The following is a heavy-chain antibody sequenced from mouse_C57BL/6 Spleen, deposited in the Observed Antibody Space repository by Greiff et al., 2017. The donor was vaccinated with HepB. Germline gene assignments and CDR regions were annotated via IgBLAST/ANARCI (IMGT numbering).Heavy chain of an antibody. CDR2: IYPGDGDT. Sequence: QVQLQQSGPELVKPGASVKISCKASGYAFSSSWMNWVKQRPGKGLEWIGRIYPGDGDTNYNGKFKGKATLTADKSSSTAYMQLSSLTSEDSAVYFCAPGDSSGYGGFAYWGQGTLVTVSA. D-gene: IGHD3-2*02. CDR3: APGDSSGYGGFAY. CDR1: GYAFSSSW. J-gene: IGHJ3*01. V-gene: IGHV1-82*01.